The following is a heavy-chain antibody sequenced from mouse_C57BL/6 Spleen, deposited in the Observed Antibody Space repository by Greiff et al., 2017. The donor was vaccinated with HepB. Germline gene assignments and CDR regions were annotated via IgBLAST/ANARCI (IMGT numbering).Heavy chain of an antibody. Sequence: QVQLQQSGPELVKPGASVKISCKASGYAFSSSWMNWVKQGPGKGLEWIGRIYPGDGDTNYNGKFKGKATLTADKSSSTAYMQLSSLTSEDSAVYFCARLGVYYDYGGFAYWGQGTLVTVSA. D-gene: IGHD2-4*01. J-gene: IGHJ3*01. CDR2: IYPGDGDT. V-gene: IGHV1-82*01. CDR3: ARLGVYYDYGGFAY. CDR1: GYAFSSSW.